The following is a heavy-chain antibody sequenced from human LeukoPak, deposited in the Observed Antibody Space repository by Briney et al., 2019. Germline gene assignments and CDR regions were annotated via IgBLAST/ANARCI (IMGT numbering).Heavy chain of an antibody. CDR1: GGSISSYY. V-gene: IGHV4-59*01. CDR2: IYYSGST. CDR3: VRGGIVGTTARVPLFDY. Sequence: SETLSLTCTVSGGSISSYYWSWIRQPPGKGLEWIGYIYYSGSTNYNPSLKSRVTISVDTSKNQFSLKLSSVTAADTAVYYCVRGGIVGTTARVPLFDYWGQGTLVTVSS. D-gene: IGHD1-26*01. J-gene: IGHJ4*02.